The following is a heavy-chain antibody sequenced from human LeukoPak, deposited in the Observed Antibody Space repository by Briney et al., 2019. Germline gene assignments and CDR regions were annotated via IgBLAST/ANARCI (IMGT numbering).Heavy chain of an antibody. D-gene: IGHD1-26*01. Sequence: TGGSLRLSCAASGFTFNNAWMSWVRQAPGEGLEWVGRIKSKTDGGTPDYAAPVRGRFTISRDDSKNTLYLQMNSLKTEDTAVYYCTTVIVGAPGYWGQGTLVTVSS. CDR3: TTVIVGAPGY. CDR1: GFTFNNAW. V-gene: IGHV3-15*01. J-gene: IGHJ4*02. CDR2: IKSKTDGGTP.